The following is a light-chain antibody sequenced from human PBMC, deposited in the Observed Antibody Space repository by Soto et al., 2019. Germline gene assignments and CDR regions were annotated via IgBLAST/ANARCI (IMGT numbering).Light chain of an antibody. V-gene: IGKV3-15*01. CDR1: QSVGSN. CDR3: QHFNNWPRT. Sequence: EIVMTQSPATLSVSPGERATLSCRASQSVGSNLAWYQQKAGQAPRLLIDGASTRATGIPARFSGGGSGTEFTLTISSLQSEDFAVYYCQHFNNWPRTFGQGTKVEIK. CDR2: GAS. J-gene: IGKJ1*01.